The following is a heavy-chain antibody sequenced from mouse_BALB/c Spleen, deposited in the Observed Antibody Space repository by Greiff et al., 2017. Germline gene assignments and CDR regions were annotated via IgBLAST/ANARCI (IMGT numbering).Heavy chain of an antibody. CDR2: IDPANGNT. D-gene: IGHD2-14*01. Sequence: VQLQQSGAELVKPGASVKLSCTASGFNIKDTYMHWVKQRPEQGLEWIGRIDPANGNTKYDPKFQGKATITADTSSNTAYLQLSSLTSEDTAVYYCARGGGYDDYAMDYWGQGTSVTVSS. J-gene: IGHJ4*01. CDR3: ARGGGYDDYAMDY. CDR1: GFNIKDTY. V-gene: IGHV14-3*02.